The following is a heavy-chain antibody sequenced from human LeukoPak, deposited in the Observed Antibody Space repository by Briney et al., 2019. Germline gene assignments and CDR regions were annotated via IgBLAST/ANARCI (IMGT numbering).Heavy chain of an antibody. D-gene: IGHD1-26*01. V-gene: IGHV3-21*01. CDR2: ISSTSTYI. CDR3: ARPRYGGQGPYYSDH. J-gene: IGHJ4*02. CDR1: AFTFSCYT. Sequence: GGSLRLSCAASAFTFSCYTMNWLRQAPGKGLEWVSSISSTSTYIYYADAVKGRFTISRDNAKNSLYLQMSRLRAEDTALYYCARPRYGGQGPYYSDHWGQGTLVTVS.